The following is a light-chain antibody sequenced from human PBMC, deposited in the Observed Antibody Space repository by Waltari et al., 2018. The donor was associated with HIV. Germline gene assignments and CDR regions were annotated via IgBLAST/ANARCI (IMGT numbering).Light chain of an antibody. V-gene: IGLV2-23*01. CDR3: CSYGGSSNWL. CDR2: EGI. J-gene: IGLJ2*01. CDR1: SSAIGNYNL. Sequence: QSALTQPASVSGSPGQSITISCTGTSSAIGNYNLVSWYQQHPGKAPKLVIYEGIKRPSGVSNLIACSKSANTASLTISGLQAEDEADYYCCSYGGSSNWLFGGGTKLTVL.